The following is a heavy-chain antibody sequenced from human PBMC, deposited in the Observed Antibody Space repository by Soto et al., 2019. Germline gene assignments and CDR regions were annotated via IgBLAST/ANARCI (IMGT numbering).Heavy chain of an antibody. CDR2: MSFDGNNK. J-gene: IGHJ4*02. CDR1: GFAFSSYG. V-gene: IGHV3-30*18. CDR3: AKDRHVGREPLRGYFDY. D-gene: IGHD1-26*01. Sequence: GGSLRLSCAASGFAFSSYGMHWVRQAPGKGLEWLAVMSFDGNNKYYADSVNGRFTISRDNSKNTLYLQMDSLRDEDTAAYYCAKDRHVGREPLRGYFDYWGQGILVTVSS.